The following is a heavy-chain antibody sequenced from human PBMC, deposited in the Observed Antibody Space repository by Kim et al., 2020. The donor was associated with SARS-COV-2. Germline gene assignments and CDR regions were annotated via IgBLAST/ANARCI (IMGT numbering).Heavy chain of an antibody. CDR1: GFTFSNAW. CDR2: IKSKTDGGTT. D-gene: IGHD3-10*01. V-gene: IGHV3-15*01. Sequence: GGSLRLSCAASGFTFSNAWMSWVRQAPGKGLEWVGRIKSKTDGGTTDYAAPVKGRFTISRDDSKNTLYLQMNSLKTEDTAVYYCTTALMVRGVRFDPWGQGTLVTVSS. J-gene: IGHJ5*02. CDR3: TTALMVRGVRFDP.